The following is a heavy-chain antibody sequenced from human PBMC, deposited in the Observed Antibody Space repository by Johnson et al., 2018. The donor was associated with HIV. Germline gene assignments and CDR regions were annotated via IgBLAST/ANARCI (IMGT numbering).Heavy chain of an antibody. Sequence: VQLVESGAGLIPPGGSLRLSCAASGSTVSSNYMSWVRQAPGQGRAWVSVIYSDGTTSYADFVKGSFTISRDSSKVTLYLQMSSLRAEDTAVYYCARGAPSGNYYVDAFDLWGQGTMVIVSS. D-gene: IGHD1-26*01. J-gene: IGHJ3*01. CDR1: GSTVSSNY. V-gene: IGHV3-53*01. CDR2: IYSDGTT. CDR3: ARGAPSGNYYVDAFDL.